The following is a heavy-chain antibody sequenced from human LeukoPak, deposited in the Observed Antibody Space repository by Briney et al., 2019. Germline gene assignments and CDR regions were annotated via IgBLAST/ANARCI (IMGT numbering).Heavy chain of an antibody. J-gene: IGHJ4*02. V-gene: IGHV3-23*01. Sequence: GGSLRLSCAASGFTFSSYAMSWVRQAPGKGLEWVSAISGSGGSTYYADSVKGRFTISRDNSKNTLYLQMNSLRAEDTALYYCARELRIAVAGTKDYWGQGTLVTVSS. CDR3: ARELRIAVAGTKDY. CDR2: ISGSGGST. CDR1: GFTFSSYA. D-gene: IGHD6-19*01.